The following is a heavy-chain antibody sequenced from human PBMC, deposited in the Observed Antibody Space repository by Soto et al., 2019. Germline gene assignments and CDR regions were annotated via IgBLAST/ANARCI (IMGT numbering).Heavy chain of an antibody. J-gene: IGHJ5*02. Sequence: EVQLVESGGGLVQPGGSLRLSCAASGFTLSSYWMHWVRQAPGKGLVWVSRIKGDGSSATYADSVKGRFTISRDNAKNTLYLQINSLRAEDTAVYYCARSDWFDPWGKGTLVPVSS. V-gene: IGHV3-74*01. CDR1: GFTLSSYW. CDR3: ARSDWFDP. CDR2: IKGDGSSA.